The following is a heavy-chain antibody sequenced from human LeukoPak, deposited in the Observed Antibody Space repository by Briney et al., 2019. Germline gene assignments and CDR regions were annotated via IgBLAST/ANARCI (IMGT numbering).Heavy chain of an antibody. D-gene: IGHD2-15*01. V-gene: IGHV4-34*01. CDR3: ARAPYCSGGSCYRYYYYYMDV. Sequence: SETLSLTCAVYGGSFSGYYWSWIRQPPGKGLEWIGEINHSGSTNYNPSLKSRVTISVDTSKNQFSLKLSSVTAADTAVYYCARAPYCSGGSCYRYYYYYMDVWGKGTTVTVSS. J-gene: IGHJ6*03. CDR1: GGSFSGYY. CDR2: INHSGST.